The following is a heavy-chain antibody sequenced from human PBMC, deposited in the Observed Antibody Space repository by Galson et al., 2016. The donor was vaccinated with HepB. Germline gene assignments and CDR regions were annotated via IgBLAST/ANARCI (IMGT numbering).Heavy chain of an antibody. CDR2: ISTSSGDT. J-gene: IGHJ4*02. CDR3: ARDVQYRFDS. CDR1: GYTFTTSG. V-gene: IGHV1-18*01. D-gene: IGHD2/OR15-2a*01. Sequence: SVKVSCKASGYTFTTSGISWVRQAPGQGLEWMGWISTSSGDTKYAQNFQGGLTLTTDSSTTTAYMVLRSLRFDDTAMYYCARDVQYRFDSWGQGTLVTVSS.